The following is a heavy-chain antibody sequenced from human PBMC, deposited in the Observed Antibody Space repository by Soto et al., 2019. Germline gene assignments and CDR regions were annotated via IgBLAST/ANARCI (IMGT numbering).Heavy chain of an antibody. V-gene: IGHV3-30*02. CDR2: IRSDGSNI. Sequence: PGGSLXLSCTTSGTIFSGYGMHWVRQAPGKGLEWVALIRSDGSNIQYADSVKGRFTISRDNSRKILYLQMDSLRADDTAAYYCARDGVGATTYFGYLDYWGQGAPVTVS. J-gene: IGHJ4*02. CDR3: ARDGVGATTYFGYLDY. CDR1: GTIFSGYG. D-gene: IGHD1-26*01.